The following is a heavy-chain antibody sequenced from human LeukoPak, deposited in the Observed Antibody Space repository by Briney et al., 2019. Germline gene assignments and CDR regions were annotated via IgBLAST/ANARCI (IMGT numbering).Heavy chain of an antibody. Sequence: GASVKVSCKASGYTFTSYGISWVRQAPGQGLEWMGWISAYNGNTNYAQKLQGRVNMTTDTSTSTAYMELRSLTSDDTAVSYCARSGYSGSYYRLAYFDYWGQGTLVTVSS. J-gene: IGHJ4*02. CDR3: ARSGYSGSYYRLAYFDY. CDR2: ISAYNGNT. D-gene: IGHD1-26*01. CDR1: GYTFTSYG. V-gene: IGHV1-18*01.